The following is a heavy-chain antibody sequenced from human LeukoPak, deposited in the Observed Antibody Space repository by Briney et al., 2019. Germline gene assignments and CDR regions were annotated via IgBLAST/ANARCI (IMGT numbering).Heavy chain of an antibody. CDR2: ISYDGSNK. CDR3: ARAPLILTGYYP. V-gene: IGHV3-30*04. Sequence: PGGSLRLSCAASGFTFSSYAMHWVRQAPGKGLEWVAVISYDGSNKYYADSVKGRFTISRDNSKNTLYLQMNSLRAEDTAVYYCARAPLILTGYYPWGQGTLVTVSS. CDR1: GFTFSSYA. D-gene: IGHD3-9*01. J-gene: IGHJ5*02.